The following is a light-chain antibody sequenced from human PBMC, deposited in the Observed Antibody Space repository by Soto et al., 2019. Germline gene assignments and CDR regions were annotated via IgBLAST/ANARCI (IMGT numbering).Light chain of an antibody. CDR1: QSVSGN. CDR3: QQYNRWPLT. Sequence: EIMMTQSPATLSVSPGERATLSCRASQSVSGNLAWYQQKPGQAPRLLIHGASTRATGIPARFSGSGSGTEFTLIISSLQSEDFAVFSCQQYNRWPLTFGGGSKVEIK. J-gene: IGKJ4*01. CDR2: GAS. V-gene: IGKV3-15*01.